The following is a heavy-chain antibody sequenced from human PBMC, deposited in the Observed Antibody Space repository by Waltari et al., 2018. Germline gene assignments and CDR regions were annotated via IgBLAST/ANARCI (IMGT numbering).Heavy chain of an antibody. CDR2: ISYDGSNK. J-gene: IGHJ4*02. CDR3: ARDSYGSDY. CDR1: GFTFKHYA. D-gene: IGHD3-10*01. Sequence: QVQLVESGGGVVLPGRSLRLFCSGPGFTFKHYAIHWVRQAPGKGLEWVAGISYDGSNKYYADPVKGRFTISRDNSKNTLYLQMNSLRVEDTAVYYCARDSYGSDYWGQGTLVTVSS. V-gene: IGHV3-30*01.